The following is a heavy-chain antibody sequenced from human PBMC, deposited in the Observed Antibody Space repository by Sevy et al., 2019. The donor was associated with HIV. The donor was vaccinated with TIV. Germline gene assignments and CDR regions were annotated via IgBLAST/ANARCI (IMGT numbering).Heavy chain of an antibody. CDR2: LIPIFGTA. CDR1: GGTFSSYA. V-gene: IGHV1-69*13. CDR3: AREGGDSSPSYYYGMDV. D-gene: IGHD6-13*01. Sequence: ASVKVSCKASGGTFSSYAISWVRQAPGQGLEWMGGLIPIFGTANYAQKFQGRVTITADESTSTAYMELSSLRSEDTAVYYCAREGGDSSPSYYYGMDVWVQGTTVTVSS. J-gene: IGHJ6*02.